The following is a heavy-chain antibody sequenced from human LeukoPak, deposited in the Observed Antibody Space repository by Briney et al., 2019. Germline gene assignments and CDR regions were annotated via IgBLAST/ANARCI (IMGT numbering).Heavy chain of an antibody. CDR3: ARDSSGMDV. Sequence: ASVKVSCKASGGTFSSYAISWVRQAPGQGLEWMGWINPNSGGTNYAQKFQGRVTMTRDTSISTAYMELSRLRSDDTAVYYCARDSSGMDVWGQGTTVTVSS. V-gene: IGHV1-2*02. CDR2: INPNSGGT. J-gene: IGHJ6*02. CDR1: GGTFSSYA.